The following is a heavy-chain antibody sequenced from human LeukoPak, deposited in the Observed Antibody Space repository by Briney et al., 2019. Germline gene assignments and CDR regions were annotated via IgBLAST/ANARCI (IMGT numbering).Heavy chain of an antibody. CDR2: IKQDGSEK. CDR3: ARAYYDFWSGYSYVFDY. D-gene: IGHD3-3*01. J-gene: IGHJ4*02. CDR1: GFTFSSYW. Sequence: GGSLRLSCAASGFTFSSYWMSWIRQAPGKGLEWVANIKQDGSEKYYVDSVKGRFTISRDNAKNSLYLQMNSLRAEDTAVYYCARAYYDFWSGYSYVFDYWGQGTLVTVSS. V-gene: IGHV3-7*01.